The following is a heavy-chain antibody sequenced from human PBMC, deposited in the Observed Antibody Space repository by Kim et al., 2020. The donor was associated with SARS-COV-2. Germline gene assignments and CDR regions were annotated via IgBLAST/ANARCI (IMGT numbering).Heavy chain of an antibody. J-gene: IGHJ5*02. CDR3: ATGAAAGKSNWFDP. D-gene: IGHD6-13*01. V-gene: IGHV1-24*01. Sequence: TQKFPGRVTMTEDTSTDTAYMELSSLRSADTAVYYCATGAAAGKSNWFDPWGQGTLVTVSS.